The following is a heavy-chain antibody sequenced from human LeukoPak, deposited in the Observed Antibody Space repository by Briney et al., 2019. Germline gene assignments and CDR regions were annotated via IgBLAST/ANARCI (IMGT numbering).Heavy chain of an antibody. V-gene: IGHV3-7*01. Sequence: GGSLRLSCGVSGLIFSGFWMSWVRQAGGKGVEWVANIKEKGGENYYVDCVKGPFTISIDNAKNSMYLQMNSLRVEDTAVYYCASGGHLDYWGQGTLVTVSS. CDR2: IKEKGGEN. D-gene: IGHD3-16*01. CDR3: ASGGHLDY. J-gene: IGHJ4*02. CDR1: GLIFSGFW.